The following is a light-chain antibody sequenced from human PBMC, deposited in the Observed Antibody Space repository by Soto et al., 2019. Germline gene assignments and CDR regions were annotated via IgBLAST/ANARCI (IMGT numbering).Light chain of an antibody. Sequence: VLTQSPGTLSLSPGERATLSCRASQRVSSIFLAWYQQKPGQAPRLLIYGASSRATGIPDRFSGSGSETDFTLTISRLEPEDSAVYYCQQYDTSPPIYTFGQGTKLEIK. CDR2: GAS. V-gene: IGKV3-20*01. J-gene: IGKJ2*01. CDR3: QQYDTSPPIYT. CDR1: QRVSSIF.